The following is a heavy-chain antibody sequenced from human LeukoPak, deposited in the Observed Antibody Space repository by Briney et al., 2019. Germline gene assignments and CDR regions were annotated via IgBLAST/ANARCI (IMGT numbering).Heavy chain of an antibody. CDR3: ARAVKYRSGPLTDLLPYYFDY. D-gene: IGHD6-19*01. CDR2: INTGNGNT. V-gene: IGHV1-3*03. J-gene: IGHJ4*02. CDR1: GCTFTNYA. Sequence: GASVKVSCKASGCTFTNYAMHWVRQAPGQRLEWMGWINTGNGNTKYSQEFQGRVTITRDTSANTACMELSSLRSEDMAVYYCARAVKYRSGPLTDLLPYYFDYWGQGTLVTVSS.